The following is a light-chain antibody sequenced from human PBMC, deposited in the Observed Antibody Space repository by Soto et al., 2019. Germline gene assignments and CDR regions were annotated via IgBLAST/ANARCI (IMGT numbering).Light chain of an antibody. V-gene: IGLV1-44*01. Sequence: QSALIQPPSASGTPGQRVTISCSGSSSNIGSNTVNWSQQVPGMAPRLLIYNDSQRPSGVPDRFSGSRSGTSASLAISGLQSDDEADFYCASWDVSLEAWVFGGGTQLTVL. CDR2: NDS. CDR1: SSNIGSNT. CDR3: ASWDVSLEAWV. J-gene: IGLJ3*02.